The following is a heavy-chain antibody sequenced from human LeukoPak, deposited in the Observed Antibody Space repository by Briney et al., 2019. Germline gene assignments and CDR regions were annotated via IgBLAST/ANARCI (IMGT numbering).Heavy chain of an antibody. CDR3: ARDGDYYGAGSYYS. Sequence: PGGSLRLSCAASGFTVSRSSMNWVRQAPGKGLEWVSCITISSSYIYYADSVKGRFTISRDDAENSLYLQMNSLRAEDTAVYYCARDGDYYGAGSYYSWGQGTLVTVSS. D-gene: IGHD3-10*01. J-gene: IGHJ4*02. CDR1: GFTVSRSS. V-gene: IGHV3-21*01. CDR2: ITISSSYI.